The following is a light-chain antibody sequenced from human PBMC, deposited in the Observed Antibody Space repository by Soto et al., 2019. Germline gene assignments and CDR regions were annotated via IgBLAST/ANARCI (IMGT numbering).Light chain of an antibody. J-gene: IGKJ4*01. Sequence: EIVLTQSPASLSLSPGERATLSCRASQSVSSHLAWFQQRPGQAPRLLIYGASNSATGIPARFGGSGSGTNFTLTISSLEPEDFAVYYCQQRIHWHQVLTFGGGTQVESK. CDR1: QSVSSH. CDR3: QQRIHWHQVLT. V-gene: IGKV3-11*01. CDR2: GAS.